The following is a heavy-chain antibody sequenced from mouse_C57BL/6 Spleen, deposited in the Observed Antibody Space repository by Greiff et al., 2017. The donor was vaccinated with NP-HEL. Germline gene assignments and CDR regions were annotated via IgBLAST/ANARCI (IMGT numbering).Heavy chain of an antibody. CDR3: ARDLDGWRYFDY. CDR2: ISDGGSYT. Sequence: EVQGVESGGGLVKPGGSLKLSCAASGFTFSSYAMSWVRQTPEKRLEWVATISDGGSYTYYPDNVKGRFTISRDNAKNNLYLQMSHLKSEDTAMYYCARDLDGWRYFDYWGQGTTLTVSS. V-gene: IGHV5-4*01. CDR1: GFTFSSYA. D-gene: IGHD2-3*01. J-gene: IGHJ2*01.